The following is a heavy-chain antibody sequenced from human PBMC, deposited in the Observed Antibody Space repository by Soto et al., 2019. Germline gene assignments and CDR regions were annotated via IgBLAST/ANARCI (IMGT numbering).Heavy chain of an antibody. J-gene: IGHJ5*02. CDR3: ARGRTIYSDDLGFDP. CDR1: GGSVSGYY. V-gene: IGHV4-34*01. D-gene: IGHD5-18*01. CDR2: INHSGRT. Sequence: LSLTCVVYGGSVSGYYWTWIRQPPGKGLEWIGEINHSGRTNYNPSLRSRVTISIDTSEYQFSLKLTSVTAADTAVYYCARGRTIYSDDLGFDPWGQGTLVTV.